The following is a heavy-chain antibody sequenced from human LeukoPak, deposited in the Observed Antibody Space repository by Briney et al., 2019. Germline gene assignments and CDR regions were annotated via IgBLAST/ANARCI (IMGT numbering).Heavy chain of an antibody. CDR2: ISSSGSTI. V-gene: IGHV3-11*04. D-gene: IGHD2-8*01. CDR3: ARDPTVYAISSGFDP. J-gene: IGHJ5*02. Sequence: PGGSLRLSSAASGFTFSDYYMSWIRQAPGKGLEWVSYISSSGSTIYYADSVKGRFTISRDNSKNTLYLQMNSLRAEDTAVYYCARDPTVYAISSGFDPWGQGTLVTVSS. CDR1: GFTFSDYY.